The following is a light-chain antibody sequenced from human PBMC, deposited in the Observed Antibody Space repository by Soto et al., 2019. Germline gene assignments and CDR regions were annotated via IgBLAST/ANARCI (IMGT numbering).Light chain of an antibody. CDR3: QQYGSSTFT. V-gene: IGKV3-20*01. J-gene: IGKJ4*01. CDR1: QSVSSSY. CDR2: GAS. Sequence: ETVLTQSPGTLSLSPGERATLSCRASQSVSSSYLAWYQQKPGQAPRLLMYGASSRATGIPDRFTGSGSGTDFTLTISRLEPEDFAVYYCQQYGSSTFTFGGGTKVEIK.